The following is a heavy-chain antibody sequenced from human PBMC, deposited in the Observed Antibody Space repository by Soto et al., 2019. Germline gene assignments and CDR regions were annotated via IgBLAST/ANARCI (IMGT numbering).Heavy chain of an antibody. CDR3: ARDDSGFSGSHYIDYFNY. D-gene: IGHD1-26*01. Sequence: SVKVSCKASGGTFSSSSISWVRQAPGQGLEWMGGIIPIFGTANYTQKFQGRVTITADKSTSTAYMELSSLTSDDTAVYYCARDDSGFSGSHYIDYFNYWGQGALVTVSS. V-gene: IGHV1-69*06. J-gene: IGHJ4*02. CDR2: IIPIFGTA. CDR1: GGTFSSSS.